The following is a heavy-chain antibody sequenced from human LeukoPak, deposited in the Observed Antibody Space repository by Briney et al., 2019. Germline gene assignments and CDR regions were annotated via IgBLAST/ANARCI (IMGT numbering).Heavy chain of an antibody. Sequence: GGPLQISCKGSGSSFTSYWIGWVRQMPGKGLEWTGIIYPGDSDTRYSPSFQGQVTISADKSISTAYLQWSSLKASDTAMYYCAIVRYFDWLSFDYWGQGTLVTVSS. CDR3: AIVRYFDWLSFDY. J-gene: IGHJ4*02. CDR2: IYPGDSDT. CDR1: GSSFTSYW. D-gene: IGHD3-9*01. V-gene: IGHV5-51*01.